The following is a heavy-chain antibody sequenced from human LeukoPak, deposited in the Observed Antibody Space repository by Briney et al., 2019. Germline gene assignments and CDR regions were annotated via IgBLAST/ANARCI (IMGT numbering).Heavy chain of an antibody. J-gene: IGHJ4*02. D-gene: IGHD4-17*01. CDR1: GYTLTELS. Sequence: ASVKVSCKVSGYTLTELSMHWVRQAPGKGLEWMGGFDPEDGGTIYAQKFRGRVTMTEDTSTDTAYMELSSLRSEDTAVYYCATRFMTTVTTSLTDYWGQGTLVTVSS. CDR3: ATRFMTTVTTSLTDY. V-gene: IGHV1-24*01. CDR2: FDPEDGGT.